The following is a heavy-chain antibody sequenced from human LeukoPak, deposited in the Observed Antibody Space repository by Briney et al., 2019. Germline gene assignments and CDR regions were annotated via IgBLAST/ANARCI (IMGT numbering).Heavy chain of an antibody. J-gene: IGHJ6*03. V-gene: IGHV1-8*03. CDR2: MNPNSGNT. Sequence: ASVKVSCKASGYTFSSYDINWVRQATGQGLEWMGWMNPNSGNTGYAQKFQGRVTITRNTSVSTAQMELSSLRSEDTAVYYCARAPKWQGYYYYMDVWGKGTTVTVSS. CDR1: GYTFSSYD. D-gene: IGHD5-12*01. CDR3: ARAPKWQGYYYYMDV.